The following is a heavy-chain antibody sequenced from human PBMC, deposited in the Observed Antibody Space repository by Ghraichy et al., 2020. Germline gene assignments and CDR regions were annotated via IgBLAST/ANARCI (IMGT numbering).Heavy chain of an antibody. J-gene: IGHJ5*02. CDR3: AKGGTAMGYGGLIQHNWFDH. CDR1: GGNYINYS. V-gene: IGHV3-23*01. D-gene: IGHD2-15*01. CDR2: VNGNGGSS. Sequence: GGSLRLSCVASGGNYINYSMAWFHRTPGKGREECAGVNGNGGSSYYADSAKGRFTISRDNSKKTLFLQMNSLRVEDTALYHCAKGGTAMGYGGLIQHNWFDHWGLVSLVTASS.